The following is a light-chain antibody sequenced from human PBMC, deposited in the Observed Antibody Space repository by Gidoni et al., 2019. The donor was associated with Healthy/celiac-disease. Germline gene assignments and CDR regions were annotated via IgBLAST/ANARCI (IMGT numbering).Light chain of an antibody. CDR1: SSNIGAGYD. V-gene: IGLV1-40*01. CDR2: GNS. Sequence: QSVLTQPPSVSEAPGQRVTISCTGSSSNIGAGYDVHWYQQLPGTAPKLLIYGNSNRPSGVPDRFSGSKSGTSASLAITGHQAEDEADYYCQSYDSSLSGSVFGGGTKLTVL. CDR3: QSYDSSLSGSV. J-gene: IGLJ3*02.